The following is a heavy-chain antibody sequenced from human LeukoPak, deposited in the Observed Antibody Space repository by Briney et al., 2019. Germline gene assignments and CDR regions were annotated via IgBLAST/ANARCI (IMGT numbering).Heavy chain of an antibody. CDR2: INHSGST. CDR1: GGSFSGYY. CDR3: ARIRRGYYDSSGYYYYFDY. J-gene: IGHJ4*02. D-gene: IGHD3-22*01. Sequence: SETLSLTCAVYGGSFSGYYWSWIRQPPGKGLEWIGEINHSGSTNYNPSLKSQVTISVDTSKNQFSLKLSSVTAADTAVYYCARIRRGYYDSSGYYYYFDYWGQGTLVTVSS. V-gene: IGHV4-34*01.